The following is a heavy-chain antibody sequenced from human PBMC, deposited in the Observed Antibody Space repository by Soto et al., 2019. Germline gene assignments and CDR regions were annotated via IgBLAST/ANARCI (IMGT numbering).Heavy chain of an antibody. D-gene: IGHD1-26*01. CDR2: MNPKSGNT. CDR1: GYTFSNFD. J-gene: IGHJ2*01. Sequence: QVQLVPSGAEVKKPGASVKISCKSSGYTFSNFDINWVRQATGLGLEWMGWMNPKSGNTGYAEKFQGRVTMTRNTSISAAYMELRSLRYDDTAVYYCMSGRMGPGRRPPTWYLDLWGRGTPVRVS. V-gene: IGHV1-8*01. CDR3: MSGRMGPGRRPPTWYLDL.